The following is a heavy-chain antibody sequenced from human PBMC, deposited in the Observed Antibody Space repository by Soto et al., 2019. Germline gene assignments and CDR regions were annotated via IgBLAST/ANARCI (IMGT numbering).Heavy chain of an antibody. J-gene: IGHJ6*02. D-gene: IGHD6-19*01. Sequence: SETLSLTCTVSGGSISSSSYYWGWIRQPPGKGLEWIGSIYYSGSTYYNPSLKSRVTISVDTSKNQFSLKLSSVTAADTAVYYCARHEVIAGAAALNYYYYYGMDVWGQGTTVTVSS. CDR2: IYYSGST. CDR1: GGSISSSSYY. V-gene: IGHV4-39*01. CDR3: ARHEVIAGAAALNYYYYYGMDV.